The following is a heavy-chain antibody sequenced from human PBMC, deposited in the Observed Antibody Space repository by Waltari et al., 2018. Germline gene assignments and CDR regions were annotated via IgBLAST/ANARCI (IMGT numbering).Heavy chain of an antibody. D-gene: IGHD3-22*01. Sequence: EVQLVESGGGLVQPGRSLRLSCVASGFTFDDYSMHWVRQASGKGLEGVAGVNWNSGSIGYGDSVNGRFTISRDNARNSLYLQMSGLTSEDTALYYCAKKNDEVFDRNGLVYDAFDMWGQGTMVTVSS. J-gene: IGHJ3*02. V-gene: IGHV3-9*01. CDR1: GFTFDDYS. CDR3: AKKNDEVFDRNGLVYDAFDM. CDR2: VNWNSGSI.